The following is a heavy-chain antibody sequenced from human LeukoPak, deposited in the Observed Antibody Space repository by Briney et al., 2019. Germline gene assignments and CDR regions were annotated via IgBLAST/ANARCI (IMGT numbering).Heavy chain of an antibody. D-gene: IGHD1-26*01. CDR2: ISSSSSTI. Sequence: GGSLRLSCAASGFTFSSYSMNWVRQAPGKGLEWVSYISSSSSTIYYADSVKGRFTISRDNAKNSLYLQMNSLRAEDTAVYYCARDLPISGGPGMDVWGQGTTVTVSS. J-gene: IGHJ6*02. V-gene: IGHV3-48*01. CDR3: ARDLPISGGPGMDV. CDR1: GFTFSSYS.